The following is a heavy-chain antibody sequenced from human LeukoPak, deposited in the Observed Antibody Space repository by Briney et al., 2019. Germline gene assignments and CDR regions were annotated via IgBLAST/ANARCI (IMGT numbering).Heavy chain of an antibody. CDR2: ISHDGSNK. V-gene: IGHV3-30*18. Sequence: GGSLRLSCAASGFTFSRFAMHWVRQAPGKGLEWVALISHDGSNKYYVDSVKGRFTISRDNSKNTVYLQMNSLRGEDTAVYYCAKGVEMATFPLFDYWGQGTLVTVSS. CDR3: AKGVEMATFPLFDY. D-gene: IGHD5-24*01. CDR1: GFTFSRFA. J-gene: IGHJ4*02.